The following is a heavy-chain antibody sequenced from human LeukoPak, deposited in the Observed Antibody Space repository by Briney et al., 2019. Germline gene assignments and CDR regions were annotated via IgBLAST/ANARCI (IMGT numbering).Heavy chain of an antibody. CDR2: ISYDGYST. V-gene: IGHV3-30-3*01. D-gene: IGHD2-21*02. Sequence: PGGSLRLSCVASGFTFSNYAMHWVRQAPGKGLEWVAVISYDGYSTYFANSVRGRLTISRDNSKNTLYLQMNSLGPEDTAVYYCARAPANCGGDCYPPGLDLPDFWGQGTLVTVSS. J-gene: IGHJ4*02. CDR3: ARAPANCGGDCYPPGLDLPDF. CDR1: GFTFSNYA.